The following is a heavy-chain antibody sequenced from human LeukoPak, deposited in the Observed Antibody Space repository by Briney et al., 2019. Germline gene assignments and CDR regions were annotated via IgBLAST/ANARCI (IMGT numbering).Heavy chain of an antibody. Sequence: ASEKVSCKASGYTFTNYFMHWVRLAPGQGLVWVGIINPSGDSTNYAQKFQGRVTMTSDTSKSTVYMELRSLRSEDTAVYYCARVSGYCSGGTCYGLPSHGLDVWGQGTPVTVSS. J-gene: IGHJ6*02. CDR1: GYTFTNYF. CDR2: INPSGDST. D-gene: IGHD2-15*01. V-gene: IGHV1-46*01. CDR3: ARVSGYCSGGTCYGLPSHGLDV.